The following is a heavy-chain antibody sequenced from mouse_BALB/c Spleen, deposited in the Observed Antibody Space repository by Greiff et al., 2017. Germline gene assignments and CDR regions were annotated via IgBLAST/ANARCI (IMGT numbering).Heavy chain of an antibody. CDR3: ARGDGYPYWYFDV. V-gene: IGHV3-6*02. Sequence: EVQLVESGPGLVKPSQSLSLTCSVTGYSITSGYYWNWIRQFPGNKLEWMGYISYDGSNNYNPSLKNRISITRDTSKNQFFLKLNSVTTEDTATYYCARGDGYPYWYFDVWGAGTTVTVSS. CDR2: ISYDGSN. D-gene: IGHD2-3*01. CDR1: GYSITSGYY. J-gene: IGHJ1*01.